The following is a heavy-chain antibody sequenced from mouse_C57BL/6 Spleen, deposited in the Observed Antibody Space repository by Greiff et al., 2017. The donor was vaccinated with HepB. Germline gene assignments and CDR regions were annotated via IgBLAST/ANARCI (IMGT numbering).Heavy chain of an antibody. D-gene: IGHD3-2*02. CDR2: INPSSGYT. CDR3: AIDSSGYRGFDY. CDR1: GYTFTSYT. V-gene: IGHV1-4*01. J-gene: IGHJ2*01. Sequence: VKLMESGAELARPGASVKMSCKASGYTFTSYTMHWVKQRPGQGLEWIGYINPSSGYTKYNQKFKDKATLTVDKSSSTAYMQLSSLTSEDSAVYYCAIDSSGYRGFDYWGQGTTLTVSS.